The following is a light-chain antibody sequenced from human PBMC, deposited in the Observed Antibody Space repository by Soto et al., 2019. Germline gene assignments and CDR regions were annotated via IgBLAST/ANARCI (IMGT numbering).Light chain of an antibody. CDR1: SSDVGGYRL. CDR2: EDS. V-gene: IGLV2-23*01. J-gene: IGLJ1*01. Sequence: QSALTQPASVSGSPGQSITISCTGTSSDVGGYRLVSWYQQHPRKAPKLIIYEDSERPSGASLRFSASKSGNTASLTISGLQAEDEANYYCCSFAGGSTYVFGSGTKLTVL. CDR3: CSFAGGSTYV.